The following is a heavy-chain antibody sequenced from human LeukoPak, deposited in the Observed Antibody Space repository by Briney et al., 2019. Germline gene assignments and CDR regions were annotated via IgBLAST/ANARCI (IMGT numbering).Heavy chain of an antibody. V-gene: IGHV1-3*01. CDR2: INAGSGYT. CDR1: GYIFTTHA. CDR3: ARASSGSLSTWFGELFDWYDP. Sequence: ASVKVSRKASGYIFTTHAMHWLRQAPGQRPEWMGWINAGSGYTKYSQKFQGRVTISRDTSASTVYMELRSLGSEDTAVYYCARASSGSLSTWFGELFDWYDPWGQGTLVTVSS. J-gene: IGHJ5*02. D-gene: IGHD3-10*01.